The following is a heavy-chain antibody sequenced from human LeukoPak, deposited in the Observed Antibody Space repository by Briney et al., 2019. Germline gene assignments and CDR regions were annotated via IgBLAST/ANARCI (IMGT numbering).Heavy chain of an antibody. Sequence: PSETLSLTCTVSGGSISSSSYYWGWIRQPPGKGLEWIGSIYYSGSTYYNPSLKSRVTISVDTSKNQFSLKLSSVTAADTAVYYCARISTDYDFWSSPRSPFDPWGQGTLVTVSS. J-gene: IGHJ5*02. CDR2: IYYSGST. CDR1: GGSISSSSYY. V-gene: IGHV4-39*07. CDR3: ARISTDYDFWSSPRSPFDP. D-gene: IGHD3-3*01.